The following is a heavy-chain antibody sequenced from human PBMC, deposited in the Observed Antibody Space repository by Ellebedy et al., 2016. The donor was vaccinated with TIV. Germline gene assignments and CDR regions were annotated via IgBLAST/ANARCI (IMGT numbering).Heavy chain of an antibody. J-gene: IGHJ4*02. V-gene: IGHV1-69*13. CDR2: IIPIFGTA. CDR3: ARDGSYWGFDY. CDR1: GGTFSSYA. Sequence: SVKVSXXASGGTFSSYAISWVRQAPGQGLEWMGGIIPIFGTANYAQKFQGRVTITADESTSTAYMELSSLRSEDTAVYYCARDGSYWGFDYWGQGTLVTVSS. D-gene: IGHD2-21*01.